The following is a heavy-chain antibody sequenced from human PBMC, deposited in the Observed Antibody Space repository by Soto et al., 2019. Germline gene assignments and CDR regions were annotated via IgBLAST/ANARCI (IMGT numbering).Heavy chain of an antibody. Sequence: ASVKVSCKASGYTFTSYDINWVRQATGQGLEWMGWMNPNSGNTGYAQKFQGRVTMTRNTSISTAYMELSSLRSEDTAVYYCARRYCSSTSCYYYYYYMDVWGKGTTVTVSS. V-gene: IGHV1-8*01. J-gene: IGHJ6*03. CDR3: ARRYCSSTSCYYYYYYMDV. CDR1: GYTFTSYD. D-gene: IGHD2-2*01. CDR2: MNPNSGNT.